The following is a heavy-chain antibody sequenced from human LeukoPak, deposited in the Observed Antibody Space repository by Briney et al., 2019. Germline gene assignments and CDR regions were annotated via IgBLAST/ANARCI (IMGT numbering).Heavy chain of an antibody. D-gene: IGHD3-10*01. V-gene: IGHV3-74*01. Sequence: GGSLRLSCAASGYTFSNYWMHWVRQGPGKGLVWVSRINTDGSSTNYADSVRGRFTISRDNAKNTLYLQMNSLRAEDTAVYYCTRDIFGARDSWGQGTLVTVSS. J-gene: IGHJ4*02. CDR3: TRDIFGARDS. CDR2: INTDGSST. CDR1: GYTFSNYW.